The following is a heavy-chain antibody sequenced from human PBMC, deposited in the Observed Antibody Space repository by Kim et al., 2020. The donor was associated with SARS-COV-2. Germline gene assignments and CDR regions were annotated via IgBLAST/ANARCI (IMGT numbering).Heavy chain of an antibody. D-gene: IGHD6-13*01. CDR1: GFTYSNYA. Sequence: GGSLRLSCAASGFTYSNYAMSWVRQAPGKGLEWVSTISGSGSHTYYAGSVKGRFTISRDNSRNTLYLQMNSLRAEDTAVYYCATARSSSWYVVGFDYWRQGTLFPVSS. CDR3: ATARSSSWYVVGFDY. V-gene: IGHV3-23*01. CDR2: ISGSGSHT. J-gene: IGHJ4*02.